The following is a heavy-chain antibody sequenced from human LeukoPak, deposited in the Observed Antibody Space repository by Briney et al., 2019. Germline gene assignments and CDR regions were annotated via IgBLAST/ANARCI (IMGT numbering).Heavy chain of an antibody. Sequence: GGSLRLSCATSGFSFTDYPMNWVRQAPGKGLEWISNIRTTAEGAKYAYYADSVKGRVTISGDDGKNTLYLHMNSLRDDDTAVYYCATDQRYAFDYWGQGILVTVSS. D-gene: IGHD3-9*01. J-gene: IGHJ4*02. CDR2: IRTTAEGAKYA. CDR1: GFSFTDYP. CDR3: ATDQRYAFDY. V-gene: IGHV3-48*02.